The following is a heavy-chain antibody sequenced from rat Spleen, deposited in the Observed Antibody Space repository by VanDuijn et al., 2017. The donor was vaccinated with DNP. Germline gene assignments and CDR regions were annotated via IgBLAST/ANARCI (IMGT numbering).Heavy chain of an antibody. CDR1: GFTFSHYY. V-gene: IGHV5S10*01. J-gene: IGHJ4*01. Sequence: EVQLVESGGGLVQPGKSLKLSCAASGFTFSHYYMAWVRQAPTKGLEWVATIIYDGSRTYYRDSVKGRFTISRDNAKSTLYLQMNSLRSEDTATYFCAKDRDGGFAMDAWGQGTSVTVSS. CDR2: IIYDGSRT. D-gene: IGHD1-11*01. CDR3: AKDRDGGFAMDA.